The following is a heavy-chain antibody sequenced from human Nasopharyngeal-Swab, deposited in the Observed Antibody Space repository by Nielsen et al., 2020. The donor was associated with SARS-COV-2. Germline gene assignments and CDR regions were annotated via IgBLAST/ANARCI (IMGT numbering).Heavy chain of an antibody. CDR1: GFSFSRNA. CDR2: INDHGGRI. D-gene: IGHD3-10*01. J-gene: IGHJ3*02. V-gene: IGHV3-64D*08. Sequence: GGSLRLSCSASGFSFSRNAMHWVRQAPGKGLEYVSTINDHGGRIHYADSVAGRFTISRDISTNTLYLQMNSLRTEDTAVYYCVKDLPGTYSFEIWGQGTMVTVSS. CDR3: VKDLPGTYSFEI.